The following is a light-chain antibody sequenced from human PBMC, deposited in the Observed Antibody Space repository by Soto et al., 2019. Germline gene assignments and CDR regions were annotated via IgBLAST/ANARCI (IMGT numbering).Light chain of an antibody. J-gene: IGLJ1*01. CDR1: ASDVGGYSY. V-gene: IGLV2-11*01. Sequence: SGSPGQSVTISCTGTASDVGGYSYVSWYQQHPGKVPKLIIYDVSKWPSGVPDRFSGSKSGNTASLTISGLQAEDEGDYYCCSYAGSYTFVFGTGTKVTVL. CDR3: CSYAGSYTFV. CDR2: DVS.